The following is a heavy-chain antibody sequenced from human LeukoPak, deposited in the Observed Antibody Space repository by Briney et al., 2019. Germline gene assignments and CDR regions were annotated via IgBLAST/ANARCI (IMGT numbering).Heavy chain of an antibody. V-gene: IGHV3-23*01. Sequence: GGSLRLSCAASGFTFSSYAMSWVRQAPGKGLEWVSAISGSGGSTYYADSVKGRFTISRDNAKNTLYLQMNSLRAEDTALYYCARSNYGDYLDAFDIWGQGTMVTVSS. CDR1: GFTFSSYA. CDR2: ISGSGGST. J-gene: IGHJ3*02. CDR3: ARSNYGDYLDAFDI. D-gene: IGHD4-17*01.